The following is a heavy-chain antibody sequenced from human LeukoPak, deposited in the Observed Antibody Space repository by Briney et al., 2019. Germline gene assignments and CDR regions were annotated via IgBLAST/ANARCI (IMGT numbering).Heavy chain of an antibody. CDR2: IIGNGGSA. V-gene: IGHV3-23*01. Sequence: GGSLRLSCSASGFTFSSFALSWVRQAPGKGLEWVSGIIGNGGSAYYADSVKGRFTISRDNSKNTLYLQMNSLRAEDTAVYYFAKIFGSRHLRGQGTL. J-gene: IGHJ4*02. CDR1: GFTFSSFA. CDR3: AKIFGSRHL. D-gene: IGHD3-3*01.